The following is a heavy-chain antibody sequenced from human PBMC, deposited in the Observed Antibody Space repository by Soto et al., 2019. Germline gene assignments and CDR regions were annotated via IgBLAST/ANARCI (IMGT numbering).Heavy chain of an antibody. D-gene: IGHD3-16*01. Sequence: QVHLVQSGAEVRKPGSSVKVSCKTSGGTFSTYTIYWVRQAPGQGLEWIGRIIPLCGTTRYAQNFQDRVTITAQEATSANDMELSSLRAEDTALYYCARRLDDRADEGFDVWGEGTAVTVSA. V-gene: IGHV1-69*18. J-gene: IGHJ3*01. CDR2: IIPLCGTT. CDR3: ARRLDDRADEGFDV. CDR1: GGTFSTYT.